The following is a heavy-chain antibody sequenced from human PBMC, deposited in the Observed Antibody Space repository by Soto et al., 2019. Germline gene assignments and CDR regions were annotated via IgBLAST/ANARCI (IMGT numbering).Heavy chain of an antibody. Sequence: QLQLQESGPGLVKPSETLSLTCTVSGGSISSSSYYWGWIRQPPGKGLEWIGSIYYSGSTYYNPSLKSRVTISVDTSKNQFSLKLSSVTAADTAVYYCARLPGIAVAVYWYFDLWGRGTLVTVSS. V-gene: IGHV4-39*01. CDR1: GGSISSSSYY. D-gene: IGHD6-19*01. CDR2: IYYSGST. CDR3: ARLPGIAVAVYWYFDL. J-gene: IGHJ2*01.